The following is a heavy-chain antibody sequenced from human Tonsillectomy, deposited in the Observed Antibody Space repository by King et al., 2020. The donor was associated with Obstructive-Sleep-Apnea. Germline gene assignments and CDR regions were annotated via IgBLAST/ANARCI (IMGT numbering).Heavy chain of an antibody. CDR1: GYTFTGYY. V-gene: IGHV1-2*02. Sequence: VQLVESGAEVKKPGASVKFSCKASGYTFTGYYMHWVRQAPGQGLEWMGWINPNTGGTNYVQKFQGRVTMTRDTSISTAYMELSRLRSDDTAVYYCARLEDGWGQGTLVTVSS. CDR2: INPNTGGT. CDR3: ARLEDG. J-gene: IGHJ4*02.